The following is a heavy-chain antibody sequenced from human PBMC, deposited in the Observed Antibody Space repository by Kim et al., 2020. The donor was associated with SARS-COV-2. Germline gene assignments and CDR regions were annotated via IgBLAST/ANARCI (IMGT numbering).Heavy chain of an antibody. CDR3: ARARYSSSWYEGVDY. CDR2: ISYDGSNK. J-gene: IGHJ4*02. Sequence: GGSLRLSCAASGFTFSSYAMHWVRQAPGKGLEWVAVISYDGSNKYYADSVKGRFTISRDNSKNTLYLQMNSLRAEDTAVYYCARARYSSSWYEGVDYWGQGTLVTVSS. CDR1: GFTFSSYA. V-gene: IGHV3-30-3*01. D-gene: IGHD6-13*01.